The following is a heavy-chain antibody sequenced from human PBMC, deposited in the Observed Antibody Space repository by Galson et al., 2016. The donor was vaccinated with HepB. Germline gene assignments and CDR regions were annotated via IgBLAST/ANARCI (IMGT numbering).Heavy chain of an antibody. CDR2: TYYRSKWYY. CDR1: GDSVSSNSAA. CDR3: ARDWDSATIAFDY. V-gene: IGHV6-1*01. J-gene: IGHJ4*02. D-gene: IGHD5-12*01. Sequence: CAISGDSVSSNSAAWNWLRQSPSRGLEWLGRTYYRSKWYYDYAVSVQSRITISADTSKSQFSLHLDSVTPEDTAVYYCARDWDSATIAFDYWGQGTLVTVSS.